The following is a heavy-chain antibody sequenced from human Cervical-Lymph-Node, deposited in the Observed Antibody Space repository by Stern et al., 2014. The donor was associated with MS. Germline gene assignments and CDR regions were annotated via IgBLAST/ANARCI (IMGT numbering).Heavy chain of an antibody. Sequence: VQLVESGPGLVKPSETLSLTCSVSGGSMTSYYWNWIRQPPGRGLEWIGYIYYSGSTNYDASLESRVSLSVDTSKNQFSLRLTSVTAAYTAVYYCARDRGQIVPRFDMDVWGQGTTVTVSS. J-gene: IGHJ6*02. D-gene: IGHD6-6*01. V-gene: IGHV4-59*01. CDR2: IYYSGST. CDR1: GGSMTSYY. CDR3: ARDRGQIVPRFDMDV.